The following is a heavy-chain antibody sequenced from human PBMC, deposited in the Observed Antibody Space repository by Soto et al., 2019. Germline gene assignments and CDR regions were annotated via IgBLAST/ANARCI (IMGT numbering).Heavy chain of an antibody. CDR3: AKGSSVVHHMAV. CDR2: VSASAIET. CDR1: GFTFSDYA. V-gene: IGHV3-23*01. J-gene: IGHJ6*03. Sequence: QLLESGGALVQPGGSLRLSCAGYGFTFSDYAMTWVRQAPGKGLEWVSFVSASAIETYSADSVRGRCTISRDNSKNRLFLQMNDLRGGDTAVYYCAKGSSVVHHMAVWGRGTTVTVTS. D-gene: IGHD6-6*01.